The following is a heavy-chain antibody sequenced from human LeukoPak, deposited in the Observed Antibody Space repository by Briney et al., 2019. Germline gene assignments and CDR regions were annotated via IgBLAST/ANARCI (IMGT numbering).Heavy chain of an antibody. D-gene: IGHD6-13*01. CDR1: GGSISSYY. CDR2: IYYSGST. V-gene: IGHV4-59*01. Sequence: PSETLSLTCTVSGGSISSYYWSWIRQPPGKGLEWIGYIYYSGSTNYNPSLKSRVTISVDTSKNQFSLKLSSVTAADTAVYYCARSQQQLEIDYWGQGTPVTVSS. J-gene: IGHJ4*02. CDR3: ARSQQQLEIDY.